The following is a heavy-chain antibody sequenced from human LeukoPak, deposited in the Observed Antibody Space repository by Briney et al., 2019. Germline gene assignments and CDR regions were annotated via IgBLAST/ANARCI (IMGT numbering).Heavy chain of an antibody. J-gene: IGHJ3*02. Sequence: SETLSLTCAVYGGSFSGYYWSWLRQPPGKGLEWIGEINHSGSTNYNPSLKSRVTISVDTSKNQFSLKLSSVTAADTAVYYCAIHPGIAVVGDAFDIWGQGTMVTVSS. CDR2: INHSGST. CDR3: AIHPGIAVVGDAFDI. V-gene: IGHV4-34*01. D-gene: IGHD6-19*01. CDR1: GGSFSGYY.